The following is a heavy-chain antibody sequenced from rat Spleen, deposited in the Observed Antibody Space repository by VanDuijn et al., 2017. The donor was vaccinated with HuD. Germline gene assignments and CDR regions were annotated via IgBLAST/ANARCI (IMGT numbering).Heavy chain of an antibody. J-gene: IGHJ2*01. CDR1: GFTFSNYY. CDR3: ARQFY. CDR2: ITPGGDNS. V-gene: IGHV5-25*01. Sequence: EVQLVESDGGLVQPGRSMKLSCAASGFTFSNYYMAWVRQAPTKGLEWVASITPGGDNSYYRDSVKGRFTISRDDAKSTLYLQMDSLRSEDTATYYCARQFYWGQGVMVTVSS.